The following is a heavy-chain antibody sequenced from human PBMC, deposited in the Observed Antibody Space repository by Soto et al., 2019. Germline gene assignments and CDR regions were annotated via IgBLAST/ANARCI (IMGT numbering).Heavy chain of an antibody. D-gene: IGHD3-3*01. J-gene: IGHJ6*02. CDR1: GGTFSSYA. Sequence: QVQLVQSGAEVKKPGSSVKVSCKASGGTFSSYAISWVRRAPGQGLEWMGGIIPIFGTANYAQKFQGRVTITADESTSTAYMELSSLRSEDTAVYYCARGGSTIFGVVISPPYGMDVWGQGTTVTVSS. CDR2: IIPIFGTA. CDR3: ARGGSTIFGVVISPPYGMDV. V-gene: IGHV1-69*01.